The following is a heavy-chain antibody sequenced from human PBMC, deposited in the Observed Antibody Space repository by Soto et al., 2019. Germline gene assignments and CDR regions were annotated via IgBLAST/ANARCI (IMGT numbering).Heavy chain of an antibody. V-gene: IGHV1-18*01. CDR3: ARGGRGEVVVVAATAFDI. D-gene: IGHD2-15*01. CDR2: ISAYNGNT. Sequence: GASVKVSCKASGYTFTSYGISWVRQAPGQGLEWMGWISAYNGNTNYAQKLQGRVTMTTDTSTSTAYMELRSLRSDDTAVYYCARGGRGEVVVVAATAFDIWGQGTMVTVSS. J-gene: IGHJ3*02. CDR1: GYTFTSYG.